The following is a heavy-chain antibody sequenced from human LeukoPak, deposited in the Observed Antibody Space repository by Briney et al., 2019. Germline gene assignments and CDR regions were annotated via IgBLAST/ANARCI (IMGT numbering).Heavy chain of an antibody. CDR3: VKIAPDLP. Sequence: PGGSLRLSCAASGFTFSSFGMTWVRQAPGKGLEWVSAISDNSRSIFYADSVKGRFTISRDNSKNSLYLQMNSLRADDTAMYYCVKIAPDLPWGQGTLVTVS. D-gene: IGHD2-21*01. V-gene: IGHV3-23*01. CDR2: ISDNSRSI. CDR1: GFTFSSFG. J-gene: IGHJ5*02.